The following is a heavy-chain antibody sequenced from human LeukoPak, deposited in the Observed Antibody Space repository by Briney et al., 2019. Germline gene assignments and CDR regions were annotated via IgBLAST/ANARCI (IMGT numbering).Heavy chain of an antibody. CDR2: IYNSGST. CDR3: ARDRGGGNYHFDY. V-gene: IGHV4-59*01. CDR1: GGSISIYF. D-gene: IGHD1-26*01. Sequence: SETLSLTCTVSGGSISIYFLSWIRQPPGQGLEWIGYIYNSGSTNYNHSLKSRVTISVDTSKNQFSLNLSSVTAADTAIYYCARDRGGGNYHFDYWGQGTLVTVSS. J-gene: IGHJ4*02.